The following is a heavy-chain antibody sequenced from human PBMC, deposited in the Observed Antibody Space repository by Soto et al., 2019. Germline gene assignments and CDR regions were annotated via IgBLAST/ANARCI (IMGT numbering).Heavy chain of an antibody. J-gene: IGHJ4*02. CDR1: GGSVSSGSYH. CDR3: ARGNYSGNDFPRDC. Sequence: QVQLQESGPGLVNPSETLSLTCTVSGGSVSSGSYHWSWIRQPPGKALEWLGHISYTGSTVYNPSLQSRVTISVDMSNNYFSLNLSSVTAADTAVYYCARGNYSGNDFPRDCWGPGSLVTVSS. V-gene: IGHV4-61*03. D-gene: IGHD5-12*01. CDR2: ISYTGST.